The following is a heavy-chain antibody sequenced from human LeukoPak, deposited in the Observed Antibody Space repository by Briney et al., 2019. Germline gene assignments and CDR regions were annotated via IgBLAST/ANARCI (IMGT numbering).Heavy chain of an antibody. CDR1: GDSISSYY. D-gene: IGHD2-21*01. Sequence: KPSETLSLTCTVSGDSISSYYWSWLRQPPGKGLEWIGYIYYSGSTNYNPSLKSRVTISVDTSKNQFSLKLSSVTAADTAVYYCAGLVVGYYYYMDVWGKGTTVTVSS. CDR2: IYYSGST. V-gene: IGHV4-59*01. CDR3: AGLVVGYYYYMDV. J-gene: IGHJ6*03.